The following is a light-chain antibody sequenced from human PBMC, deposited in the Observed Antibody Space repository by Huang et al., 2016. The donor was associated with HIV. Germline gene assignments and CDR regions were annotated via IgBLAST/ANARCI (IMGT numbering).Light chain of an antibody. CDR3: QQSYTTPPT. CDR2: AAS. CDR1: QSISNY. Sequence: DIQMTQSPSSLSASVGDRVTITCRASQSISNYLNWYQQRPGKAPKLLISAASSLQSGVSSRVSGSGSGTDFTLSISSLQAEDFVTYYCQQSYTTPPTFGHGTKVEVK. J-gene: IGKJ1*01. V-gene: IGKV1-39*01.